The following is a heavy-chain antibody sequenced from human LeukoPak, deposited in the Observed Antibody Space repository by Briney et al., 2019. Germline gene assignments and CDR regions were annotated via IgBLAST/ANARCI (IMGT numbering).Heavy chain of an antibody. D-gene: IGHD2-21*02. CDR1: DGSISLYY. Sequence: SETLSLTCTVSDGSISLYYWSWIRQPPGKGLECLGYIYYSGSTNYNPSLKSRVTISVDTSKNQFSLKLTSVTAADTAVYYCASRSGDDSQYSQHWGQGTLVTVSS. CDR3: ASRSGDDSQYSQH. J-gene: IGHJ1*01. CDR2: IYYSGST. V-gene: IGHV4-59*01.